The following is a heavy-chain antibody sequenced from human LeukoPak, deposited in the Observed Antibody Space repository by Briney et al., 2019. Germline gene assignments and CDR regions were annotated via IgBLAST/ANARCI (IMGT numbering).Heavy chain of an antibody. J-gene: IGHJ2*01. CDR2: ISSSGSTI. V-gene: IGHV3-48*03. D-gene: IGHD6-19*01. CDR1: GFTFSSYE. CDR3: ARLGQWMVDWYFDR. Sequence: GGSLRLSCAASGFTFSSYEMNWVRQAPRKGLEWVSYISSSGSTIYYADSVKGRFTISRDNAKNSLYLQMNSLRAEDTAVYHCARLGQWMVDWYFDRWGRGTLVTVSS.